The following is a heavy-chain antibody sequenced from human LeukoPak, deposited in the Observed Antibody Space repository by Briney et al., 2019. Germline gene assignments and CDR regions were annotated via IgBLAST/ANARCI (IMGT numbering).Heavy chain of an antibody. CDR2: MNPSSGNT. V-gene: IGHV1-8*01. D-gene: IGHD3-16*01. CDR1: GYTFTSYD. Sequence: ASVKVSCKASGYTFTSYDINWVRQATGQGLEWMGWMNPSSGNTAYAQKFQGRVTMTRNTSISTAYMELSSLRSEDTAVYYCARGLGGGRFRKGSWFDPWGQGTLVTVSS. CDR3: ARGLGGGRFRKGSWFDP. J-gene: IGHJ5*02.